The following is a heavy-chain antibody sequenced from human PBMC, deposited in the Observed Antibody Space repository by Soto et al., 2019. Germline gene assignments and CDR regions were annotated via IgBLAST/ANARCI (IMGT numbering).Heavy chain of an antibody. J-gene: IGHJ3*02. CDR3: ARDRMITFGGRAFDI. V-gene: IGHV3-66*01. CDR1: GFTVSSNY. Sequence: PGGSLRLSCAASGFTVSSNYMSWVRQAPGKGLEWVSVIYSGGSTYYADSVKGRFTISRDNSKNTLYLQMNSLRAEDTAVYYCARDRMITFGGRAFDIWGQGTMVTVSS. CDR2: IYSGGST. D-gene: IGHD3-16*01.